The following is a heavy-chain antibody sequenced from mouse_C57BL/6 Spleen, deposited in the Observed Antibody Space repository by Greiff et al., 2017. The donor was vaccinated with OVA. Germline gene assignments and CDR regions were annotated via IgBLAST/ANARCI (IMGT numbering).Heavy chain of an antibody. CDR2: IYPGGGST. CDR1: GYTFTNYW. Sequence: QVQLKESGAELVRPGTSVKMSCKASGYTFTNYWIGWAKQRPGHGLEWIGDIYPGGGSTNYNEKFKGKATLTADKSSSTAYMQFSSLTSEDSAFYYCARWEDWYFDVWGTGTTVTVSS. V-gene: IGHV1-63*01. J-gene: IGHJ1*03. CDR3: ARWEDWYFDV. D-gene: IGHD4-1*01.